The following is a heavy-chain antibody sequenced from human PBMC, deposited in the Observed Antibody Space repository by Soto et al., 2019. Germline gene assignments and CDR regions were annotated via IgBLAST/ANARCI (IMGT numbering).Heavy chain of an antibody. Sequence: ASVKVSCKASGYTFTSYGINWVRQAPGRGLEWMGWINPGNGNTKYSQQFQGRVIIDRDTSASTAYMELSSLRSEDTAVYYCAKGVFNVGLPPVYWGQGTLVTVSS. J-gene: IGHJ4*02. CDR2: INPGNGNT. V-gene: IGHV1-3*01. CDR1: GYTFTSYG. CDR3: AKGVFNVGLPPVY. D-gene: IGHD2-21*02.